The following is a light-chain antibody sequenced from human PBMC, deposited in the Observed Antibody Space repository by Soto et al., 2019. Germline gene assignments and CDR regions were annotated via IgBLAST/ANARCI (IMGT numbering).Light chain of an antibody. CDR3: QSYDSSLSGSFV. V-gene: IGLV1-40*01. J-gene: IGLJ1*01. Sequence: QSLLTQPPSVSGAPGQRVTISCTGRSSNIGAGYDVHWYQQLPGTAPKLLIYGNSNRPSGVPDRFSGSKSGTSASLAITGLQAEYEADYYCQSYDSSLSGSFVFGTGTTLTVL. CDR1: SSNIGAGYD. CDR2: GNS.